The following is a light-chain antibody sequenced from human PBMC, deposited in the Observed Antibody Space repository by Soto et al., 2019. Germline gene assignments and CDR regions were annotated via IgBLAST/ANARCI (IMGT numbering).Light chain of an antibody. Sequence: PGARVTLSCRASQCVSSSYLTWYQQKPGQAPRLLIYGASTRATSIPARFSGSGSGTDFTLTISSLQPEDFAVYYCPFGGGTKVEIK. V-gene: IGKV3D-7*01. CDR1: QCVSSSY. CDR2: GAS. J-gene: IGKJ4*01. CDR3: P.